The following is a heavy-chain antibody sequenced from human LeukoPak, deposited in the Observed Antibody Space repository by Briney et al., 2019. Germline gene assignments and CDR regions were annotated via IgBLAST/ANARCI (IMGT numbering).Heavy chain of an antibody. CDR1: GFTFSSYG. Sequence: GRSLRLSCAASGFTFSSYGMHWVRQAPGKGLEWVAVIWYDGSNKYYADSVKGRFTISRDNSKNTLYLQMNSLRAEDTAVYYCARDGEGAATTPLDYWGQGTLVTVSS. D-gene: IGHD6-25*01. CDR3: ARDGEGAATTPLDY. CDR2: IWYDGSNK. V-gene: IGHV3-33*01. J-gene: IGHJ4*02.